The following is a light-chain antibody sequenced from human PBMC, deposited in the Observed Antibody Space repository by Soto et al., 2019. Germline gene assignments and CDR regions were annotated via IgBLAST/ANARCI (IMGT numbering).Light chain of an antibody. CDR3: QQRSTWYT. CDR1: QGVSNY. Sequence: EIVLTQSPAALSLSPGERATLSCRASQGVSNYLAWYQQKPGQAPRLLIYDASKRATGIPARFSGSGYGTDFTLPISSLEPEDFAVYYCQQRSTWYTFGQGTRLEI. V-gene: IGKV3-11*01. J-gene: IGKJ2*01. CDR2: DAS.